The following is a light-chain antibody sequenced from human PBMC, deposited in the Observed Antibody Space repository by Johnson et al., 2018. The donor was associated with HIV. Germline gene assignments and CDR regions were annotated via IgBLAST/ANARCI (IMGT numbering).Light chain of an antibody. J-gene: IGLJ1*01. CDR1: SSNIGNNY. CDR3: GTWDSSLSAGV. V-gene: IGLV1-51*01. CDR2: DTD. Sequence: QSVLTQPPSVSAAPGQKVTISCSGSSSNIGNNYVSWYRHFPETAPKVLIYDTDKRPSGIPDRFSGSKSGTSATLDITGLQTGDEADYYCGTWDSSLSAGVFGTGTKVTVL.